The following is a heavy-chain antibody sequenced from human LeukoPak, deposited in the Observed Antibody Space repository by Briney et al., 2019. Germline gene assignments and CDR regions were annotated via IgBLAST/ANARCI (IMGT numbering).Heavy chain of an antibody. CDR3: ARDCSGGSCWSDY. Sequence: GASVKVSCKASGYTFTGYYMHWVRQAPGQGLEWMGWINPNSGGTNYAQKFQGRVTMTRDTSISTAYMELSRLRSDDTAVYYCARDCSGGSCWSDYWGQGTLVTVSS. J-gene: IGHJ4*02. CDR1: GYTFTGYY. V-gene: IGHV1-2*02. D-gene: IGHD2-15*01. CDR2: INPNSGGT.